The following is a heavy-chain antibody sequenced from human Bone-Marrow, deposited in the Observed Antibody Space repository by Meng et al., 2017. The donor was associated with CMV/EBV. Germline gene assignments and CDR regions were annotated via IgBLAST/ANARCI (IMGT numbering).Heavy chain of an antibody. CDR3: ARDRNYYDSSGYYATLGFDY. CDR1: GFTFSSYW. CDR2: INSDGSST. V-gene: IGHV3-74*01. J-gene: IGHJ4*02. D-gene: IGHD3-22*01. Sequence: GESLKISCAASGFTFSSYWMHWVRQAPGKGLVWVSRINSDGSSTSYADSVKGRFTISRDNAKNTLYLQMNSLRAEDTAVYYCARDRNYYDSSGYYATLGFDYGGQGTLVTVAS.